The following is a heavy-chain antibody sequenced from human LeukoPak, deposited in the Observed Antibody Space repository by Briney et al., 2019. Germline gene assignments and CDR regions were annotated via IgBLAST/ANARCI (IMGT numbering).Heavy chain of an antibody. D-gene: IGHD3-9*01. CDR1: GFTFSSYG. CDR2: ISYDGSNK. V-gene: IGHV3-30*18. J-gene: IGHJ4*02. CDR3: ANGMGDVYYDILTGFLDY. Sequence: GRSLRLSCAASGFTFSSYGMHWVRQASGKGLEWVAVISYDGSNKYYADSVKGRFTISRDNSKNTLYLQMNSLRAEDTAVYYCANGMGDVYYDILTGFLDYWGQGTLVTVSS.